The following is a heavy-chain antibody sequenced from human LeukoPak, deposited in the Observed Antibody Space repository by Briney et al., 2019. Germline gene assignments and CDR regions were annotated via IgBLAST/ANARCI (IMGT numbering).Heavy chain of an antibody. CDR3: ARLCSSTSCYYSDAFDI. Sequence: SETLSLTCTVSGGSISSGSYYWSWIRQPAGKGLEWIGRIYTSGSTNYNPSLKSRVTISVDTSKNQFSLQLSSVTAADTAVYYCARLCSSTSCYYSDAFDIWGQGTMVTVSS. CDR1: GGSISSGSYY. D-gene: IGHD2-2*01. J-gene: IGHJ3*02. V-gene: IGHV4-61*02. CDR2: IYTSGST.